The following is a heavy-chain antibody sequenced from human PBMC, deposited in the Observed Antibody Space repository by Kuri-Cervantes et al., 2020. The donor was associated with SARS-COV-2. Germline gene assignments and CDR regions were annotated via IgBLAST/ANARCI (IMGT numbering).Heavy chain of an antibody. V-gene: IGHV4-59*01. Sequence: TCTVSGGSISRYYWSWIRQPPGKGLEWIGYFYYSGSTNYSPSLKSRVTISVDTSKNQFSLKLSSVTAADTAVYYCARALGTSGDYWGQGTLVTVSS. D-gene: IGHD1-1*01. J-gene: IGHJ4*02. CDR3: ARALGTSGDY. CDR1: GGSISRYY. CDR2: FYYSGST.